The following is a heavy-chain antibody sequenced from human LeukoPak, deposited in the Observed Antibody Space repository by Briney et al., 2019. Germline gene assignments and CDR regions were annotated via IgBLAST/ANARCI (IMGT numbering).Heavy chain of an antibody. J-gene: IGHJ6*03. Sequence: SETLSLTCTVSGGSISSSSYYWGWIRQPPGKGLEWIGRIYTSGSTNYNPSLKSRVTISVDTSKNQFSLKLSSVTAADTAVYYCARGSRVVIYYMDVWGKGTTVTVSS. CDR3: ARGSRVVIYYMDV. D-gene: IGHD3-3*01. V-gene: IGHV4-61*02. CDR2: IYTSGST. CDR1: GGSISSSSYY.